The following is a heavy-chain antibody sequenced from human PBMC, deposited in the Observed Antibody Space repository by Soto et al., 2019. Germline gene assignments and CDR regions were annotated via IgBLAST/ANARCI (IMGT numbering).Heavy chain of an antibody. CDR2: ISAYNGNT. Sequence: ASVKVSCKTSGYTFTNFGLSWVRQAPGQGLEWMGWISAYNGNTNYAQNFQDRVTMTTDTSTGTAYMELRSLTSDDTAVYYCAKNGQPPYYYYGLDVWGQGTKVTVSS. CDR1: GYTFTNFG. CDR3: AKNGQPPYYYYGLDV. J-gene: IGHJ6*02. D-gene: IGHD2-8*01. V-gene: IGHV1-18*01.